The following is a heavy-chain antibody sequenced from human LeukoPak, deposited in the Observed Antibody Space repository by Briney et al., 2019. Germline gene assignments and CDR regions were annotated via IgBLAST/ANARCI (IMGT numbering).Heavy chain of an antibody. CDR3: ARGTWRQSFDY. Sequence: GGSLRLSCVASGFTFSSYAMHWVRQAPGKGLEWVAVISYDGSNKYYADSVKGRFTISRDNCKNTLYLQMNSLRAEDTAVYYCARGTWRQSFDYWGQGTLVTVSS. CDR1: GFTFSSYA. CDR2: ISYDGSNK. V-gene: IGHV3-30*04. J-gene: IGHJ4*02. D-gene: IGHD3/OR15-3a*01.